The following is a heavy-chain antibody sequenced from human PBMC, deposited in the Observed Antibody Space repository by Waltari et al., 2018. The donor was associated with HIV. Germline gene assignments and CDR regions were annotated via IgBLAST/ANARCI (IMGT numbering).Heavy chain of an antibody. V-gene: IGHV3-33*01. CDR2: IWFDGRNK. CDR3: ARPLGYCSSTSCLGAFDI. Sequence: QVQLVESGGGVVQPGRSLRLSCAASGFTFSSYGMHWVRQAPGKGREWVAVIWFDGRNKYYADSVKGRFTISRDNSKNTLYLQMNSLRAEDTAVYYCARPLGYCSSTSCLGAFDIWGQGTMVTVSS. J-gene: IGHJ3*02. D-gene: IGHD2-2*01. CDR1: GFTFSSYG.